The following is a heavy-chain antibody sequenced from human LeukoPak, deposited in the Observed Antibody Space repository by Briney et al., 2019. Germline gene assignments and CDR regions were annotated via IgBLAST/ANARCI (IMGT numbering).Heavy chain of an antibody. CDR1: GYTFTTYD. CDR2: MNPNSGAT. Sequence: ASVKVSRKASGYTFTTYDINWVRQATGQGLEWMGWMNPNSGATGYAQKFQGRVTMTRNTSISTAYMELSSLRSEDTAVYYCARGVENWSFDFWGQGALVTVSS. CDR3: ARGVENWSFDF. J-gene: IGHJ4*02. D-gene: IGHD1-1*01. V-gene: IGHV1-8*01.